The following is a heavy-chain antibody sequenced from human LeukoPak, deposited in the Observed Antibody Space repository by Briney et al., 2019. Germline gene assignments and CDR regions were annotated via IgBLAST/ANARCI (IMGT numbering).Heavy chain of an antibody. CDR2: IYPGDSDT. CDR3: ARLSNYASIAWFDP. CDR1: GYTFTNYW. Sequence: GESLKISCKGSGYTFTNYWIGWVRQMPGKGLEWMGIIYPGDSDTRYSPSFQGQVTISADKSISTAYLQWSSLKASDTAMYYCARLSNYASIAWFDPWGQGTLVTVSS. V-gene: IGHV5-51*01. D-gene: IGHD4-11*01. J-gene: IGHJ5*02.